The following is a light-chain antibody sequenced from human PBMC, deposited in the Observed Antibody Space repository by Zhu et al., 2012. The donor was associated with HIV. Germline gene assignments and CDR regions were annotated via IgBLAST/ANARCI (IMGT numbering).Light chain of an antibody. CDR3: QQYATSPRIT. V-gene: IGKV3-20*01. CDR2: GAS. J-gene: IGKJ5*01. CDR1: QTVSYF. Sequence: DIELTQSPGTLSLSPGEXATLSCRASQTVSYFLAWYQQKPGQAPRLLIYGASSRATGIPERFSGSGSETDFTLTIGSLEPEEFAVYYCQQYATSPRITFDQGTRLDIK.